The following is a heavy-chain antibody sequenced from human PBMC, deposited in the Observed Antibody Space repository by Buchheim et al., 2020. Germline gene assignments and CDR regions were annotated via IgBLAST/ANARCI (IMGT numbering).Heavy chain of an antibody. CDR2: IKSDGSVE. D-gene: IGHD6-13*01. CDR1: GFTFSDYW. Sequence: EVQLVESGGGLVQPGGSLRLSCAASGFTFSDYWMTWVRQAPGKGLEWVANIKSDGSVENYVDSVKGRFTISRDNTKNLVYLQMNSLRAEDTAVYYCAKDLFWSIAAAGQGAFDIWGQGT. CDR3: AKDLFWSIAAAGQGAFDI. J-gene: IGHJ3*02. V-gene: IGHV3-7*01.